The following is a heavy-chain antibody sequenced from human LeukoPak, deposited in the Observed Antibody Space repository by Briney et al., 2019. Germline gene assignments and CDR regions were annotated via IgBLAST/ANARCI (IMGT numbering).Heavy chain of an antibody. J-gene: IGHJ4*02. Sequence: GGSLRLSCAASGFTFSNAWMSWVRQAPGKGLEWVGRIKSKTDGGTTDYAAPVKGRFTISRDDSKNTLYLQMNSLKTEDTAVYYCTRDQEQQLTNFDYWGQGTLVTVSS. V-gene: IGHV3-15*01. CDR2: IKSKTDGGTT. CDR3: TRDQEQQLTNFDY. CDR1: GFTFSNAW. D-gene: IGHD6-13*01.